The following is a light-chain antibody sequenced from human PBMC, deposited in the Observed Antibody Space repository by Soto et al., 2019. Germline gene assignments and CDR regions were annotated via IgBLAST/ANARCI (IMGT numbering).Light chain of an antibody. CDR1: QSLAKSF. J-gene: IGKJ5*01. V-gene: IGKV3-20*01. CDR2: DTS. Sequence: KFLSTVSSSPGEIATLSGKASQSLAKSFIAWYQQKPGQAPRLLIYDTSSRASGIPDRFSGSGSGTDFSLSISRLETEDFAVFYCQRYGTSEIIFGQGTRLEIK. CDR3: QRYGTSEII.